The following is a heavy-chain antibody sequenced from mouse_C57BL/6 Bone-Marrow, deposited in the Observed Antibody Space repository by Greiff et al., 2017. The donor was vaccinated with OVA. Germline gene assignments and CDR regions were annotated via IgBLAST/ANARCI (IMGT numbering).Heavy chain of an antibody. J-gene: IGHJ3*01. CDR3: ARLGGEVLLNILQCAY. V-gene: IGHV1-9*01. CDR2: ILPGSGST. CDR1: GYTFTGYW. Sequence: QVQLQQSGAELMKPGASVKLSCKATGYTFTGYWIEWVKQRPGHGLEWIGEILPGSGSTNYNEKFKGKATFTADTSSSTAYMQLSSLTTEDSAIYYCARLGGEVLLNILQCAYWGQGTLVTVSA. D-gene: IGHD6-1*01.